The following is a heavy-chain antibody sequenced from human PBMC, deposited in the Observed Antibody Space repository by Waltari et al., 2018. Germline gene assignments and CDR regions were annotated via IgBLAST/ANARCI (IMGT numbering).Heavy chain of an antibody. CDR2: INGDGSEK. D-gene: IGHD4-17*01. Sequence: EVQLVESGGGLVQPGGSLRVSCAASGFTFSSNWMTWVRQAPGKGLEWVANINGDGSEKYYVDSVKARFTISRDNAKNSLYLQMDSLRAEDTAVYYCARADYGGTADFDYWGQGTLVTVSS. CDR3: ARADYGGTADFDY. V-gene: IGHV3-7*04. CDR1: GFTFSSNW. J-gene: IGHJ4*02.